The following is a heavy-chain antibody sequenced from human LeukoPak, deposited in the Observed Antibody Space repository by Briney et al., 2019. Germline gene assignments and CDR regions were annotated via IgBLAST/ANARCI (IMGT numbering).Heavy chain of an antibody. CDR1: GFTVSSNY. D-gene: IGHD4-17*01. CDR2: IYSCGST. CDR3: IVFGDSNH. Sequence: GGSLRLSCAASGFTVSSNYMSWVRQAPGKGLEWVSVIYSCGSTYYADSVKGRFTISRDTSKNTLYLQINSLRVEDTAVYYCIVFGDSNHWGQGTLVTVSS. J-gene: IGHJ5*02. V-gene: IGHV3-53*01.